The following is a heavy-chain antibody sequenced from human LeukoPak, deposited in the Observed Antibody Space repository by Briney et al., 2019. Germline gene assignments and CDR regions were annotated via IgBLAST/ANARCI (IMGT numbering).Heavy chain of an antibody. Sequence: PGGSLRLSCAASGFTFSSYAMSWVRQAPGKGLEWVSAISGSGGSTYYADSVKGRFTISRDNSKNTLYLQMNSLRAEDTAVYYCARDSSSDITGTTSFDYWGQGTLVTVSS. CDR3: ARDSSSDITGTTSFDY. CDR1: GFTFSSYA. CDR2: ISGSGGST. J-gene: IGHJ4*02. V-gene: IGHV3-23*01. D-gene: IGHD1-7*01.